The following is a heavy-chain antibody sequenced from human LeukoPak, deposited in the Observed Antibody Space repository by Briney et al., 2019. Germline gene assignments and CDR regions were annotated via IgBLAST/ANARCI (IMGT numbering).Heavy chain of an antibody. Sequence: GGSLRLSCAASGFIFGGYWMSWVRQAPGKGLEWVSAISGSGGSTYYADSVKGRFTISRDNSKNTLYLQMNNLRVDDTAVYYCAKERGTGYSSSWYSWFDPWGQGTLVTVSS. V-gene: IGHV3-23*01. CDR2: ISGSGGST. CDR1: GFIFGGYW. D-gene: IGHD6-13*01. CDR3: AKERGTGYSSSWYSWFDP. J-gene: IGHJ5*02.